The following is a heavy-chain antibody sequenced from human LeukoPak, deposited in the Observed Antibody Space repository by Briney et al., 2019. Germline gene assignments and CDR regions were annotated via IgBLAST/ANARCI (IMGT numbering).Heavy chain of an antibody. CDR2: ISGSGGST. J-gene: IGHJ4*02. D-gene: IGHD3-22*01. CDR3: AKDPTKVNYYFDY. V-gene: IGHV3-23*01. Sequence: GSLRLSCAASGFTFSSYAMSWVSQAPGKGLEWVSAISGSGGSTYYADSVKGRFTISRDNSKNTLYLQMNSLRAEDTAVYYCAKDPTKVNYYFDYWGQGTLVTVSS. CDR1: GFTFSSYA.